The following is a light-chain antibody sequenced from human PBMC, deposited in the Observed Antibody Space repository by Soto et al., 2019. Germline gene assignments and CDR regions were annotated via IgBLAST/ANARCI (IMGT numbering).Light chain of an antibody. V-gene: IGLV2-14*01. CDR1: SSDVGGYNY. CDR2: DVS. CDR3: SSYTTSSTRL. J-gene: IGLJ1*01. Sequence: QSALTQPASVSGSPGQSVTISCTGTSSDVGGYNYVSWYQQHPVKAPKLMIYDVSDRPSGVSNRFSGSKSGNTASLTISGLQAEDEADYFCSSYTTSSTRLFGTGTKLTVL.